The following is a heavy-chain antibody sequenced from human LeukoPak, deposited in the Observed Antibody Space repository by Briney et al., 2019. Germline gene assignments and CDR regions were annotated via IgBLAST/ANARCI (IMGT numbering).Heavy chain of an antibody. CDR2: INHSGST. D-gene: IGHD5-18*01. CDR3: ARGVVDTAMVTYCYFDY. Sequence: KPSETLSLTCAGYGGSFSGYYWSWIRQPPGKGLEWIGEINHSGSTNYNPSLKSRVTISVDRSKNQFSLKLSSVTAADTAVYYCARGVVDTAMVTYCYFDYWGQGTLVTVSS. J-gene: IGHJ4*02. CDR1: GGSFSGYY. V-gene: IGHV4-34*01.